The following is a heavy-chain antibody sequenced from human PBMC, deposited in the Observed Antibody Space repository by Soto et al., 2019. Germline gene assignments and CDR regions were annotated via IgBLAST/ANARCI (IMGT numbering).Heavy chain of an antibody. J-gene: IGHJ6*02. CDR2: IIPISGTA. CDR1: GGTFSSYA. D-gene: IGHD2-2*01. CDR3: ARSQGSSTSLEIYYYYYYGMDV. Sequence: QVQLVQSGAEVKKPGSSVKVSCKASGGTFSSYAISWVRQAPGQGLEWMGGIIPISGTANYAQKFRGRVTITADESTSTAYMELNSLRSEDTAVYYCARSQGSSTSLEIYYYYYYGMDVWGQGTTVTVSS. V-gene: IGHV1-69*01.